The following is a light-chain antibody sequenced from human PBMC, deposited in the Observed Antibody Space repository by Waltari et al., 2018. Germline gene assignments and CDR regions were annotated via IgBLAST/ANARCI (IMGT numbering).Light chain of an antibody. CDR2: WAS. Sequence: IVMTQSPDSLAVSLGEGATINCKSSQSVLYSSNNKNYLAWYQQKPGQPPKLLIYWASTRESGVPDRFSGSGSGTDFTHTISSLQAEDVAVYYCQQYYSTPLTFGGGTKVEIK. CDR1: QSVLYSSNNKNY. V-gene: IGKV4-1*01. J-gene: IGKJ4*01. CDR3: QQYYSTPLT.